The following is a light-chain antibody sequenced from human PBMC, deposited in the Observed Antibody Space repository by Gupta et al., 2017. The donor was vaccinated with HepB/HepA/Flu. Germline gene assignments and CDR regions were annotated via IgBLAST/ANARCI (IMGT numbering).Light chain of an antibody. Sequence: DIVMTQSPDSLAVSLGERATINCKSSQHVLYSNNKDFLAWYQQKPGHPPKLLISWASTRESGVPDRFSGSGSGTDFTLTISSLQAEDVAVYYCQQDDDTPITFGQGTQLEIK. CDR3: QQDDDTPIT. CDR1: QHVLYSNNKDF. CDR2: WAS. V-gene: IGKV4-1*01. J-gene: IGKJ5*01.